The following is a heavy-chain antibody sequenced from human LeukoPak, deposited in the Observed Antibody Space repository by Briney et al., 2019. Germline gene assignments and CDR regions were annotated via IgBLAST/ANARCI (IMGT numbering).Heavy chain of an antibody. CDR2: INPSGGST. V-gene: IGHV1-46*01. CDR3: ALGWEPNWFDP. J-gene: IGHJ5*02. Sequence: GASVKVSFKASGYTFTSYYMHWVRQAPGQGLEWMGIINPSGGSTSYAQKFQGRVTMTRDTSTSTVYMELSSLRSEDTAVYYCALGWEPNWFDPWGQGTLVTVSS. CDR1: GYTFTSYY. D-gene: IGHD1-26*01.